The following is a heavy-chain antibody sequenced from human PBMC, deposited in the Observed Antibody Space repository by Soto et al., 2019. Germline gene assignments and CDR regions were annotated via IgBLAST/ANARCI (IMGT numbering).Heavy chain of an antibody. J-gene: IGHJ4*02. D-gene: IGHD1-26*01. V-gene: IGHV1-8*01. CDR1: GYTFTDYD. CDR2: MNPSSGYT. Sequence: QVQLVQSGAEVKKPGASVRVSCKASGYTFTDYDINWVRQATGQGLEWMGWMNPSSGYTGYAQKFQGRVTMTWDTSISTAYIELSSLPSAATAVYYCARFVRHQLPTIDYWGQGALVTVAA. CDR3: ARFVRHQLPTIDY.